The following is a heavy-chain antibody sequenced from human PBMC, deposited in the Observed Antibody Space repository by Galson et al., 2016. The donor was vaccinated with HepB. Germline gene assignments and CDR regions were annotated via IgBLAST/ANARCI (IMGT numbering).Heavy chain of an antibody. CDR3: ARILDCSTTRCWSY. D-gene: IGHD2-2*01. V-gene: IGHV3-7*03. CDR2: INQNGSVK. Sequence: SLRLSCAGSGFIFSDFWMSWVRQPPGKGLEWVANINQNGSVKNSVDSVKGRFTISRDNAKNSLYLQMNSLRAEDTAVYYCARILDCSTTRCWSYWGQGTLVTVSS. CDR1: GFIFSDFW. J-gene: IGHJ4*02.